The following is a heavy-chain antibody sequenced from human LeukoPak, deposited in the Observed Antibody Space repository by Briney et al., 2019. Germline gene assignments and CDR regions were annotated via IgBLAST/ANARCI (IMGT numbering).Heavy chain of an antibody. J-gene: IGHJ3*02. V-gene: IGHV1-8*03. Sequence: ASVKVSCKASGYTFTSYDTNWVRQATGQGLEWMGWMNPNSGNTGYAQKFQGRVTITRNTSISTAYMELSSLRSEDPAVYYCASLTATHARSDAFDIWGQGTMVTVSS. D-gene: IGHD5-18*01. CDR2: MNPNSGNT. CDR1: GYTFTSYD. CDR3: ASLTATHARSDAFDI.